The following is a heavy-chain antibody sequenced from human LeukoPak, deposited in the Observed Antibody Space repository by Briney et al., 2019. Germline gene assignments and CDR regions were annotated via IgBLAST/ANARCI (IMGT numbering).Heavy chain of an antibody. CDR2: IYYSGST. D-gene: IGHD3-10*01. CDR3: ARLGSASWYFDL. Sequence: KASETLSLTCTVSGGSISSYYWSWIRQPAGKGLEWIAYIYYSGSTSYNPSLKSRVTISLDTSKNQLSLKLNSVTAVDTAVYYCARLGSASWYFDLWGRGSLVTVSS. CDR1: GGSISSYY. V-gene: IGHV4-59*01. J-gene: IGHJ2*01.